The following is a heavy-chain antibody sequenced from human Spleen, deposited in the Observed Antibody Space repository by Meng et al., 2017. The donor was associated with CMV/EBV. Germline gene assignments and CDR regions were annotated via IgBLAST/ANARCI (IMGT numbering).Heavy chain of an antibody. J-gene: IGHJ4*02. CDR1: GGSIRNIDFY. D-gene: IGHD1-14*01. CDR2: IYYSGST. Sequence: SETLSLTCTVSGGSIRNIDFYWGWIRQSPGKGLEWIGNIYYSGSTNYNPSFESRVTISVDTSKNQFSLKLSSVTAADTAVFYCARSRGGGMGYFDYWGQGRLVTVSS. CDR3: ARSRGGGMGYFDY. V-gene: IGHV4-39*07.